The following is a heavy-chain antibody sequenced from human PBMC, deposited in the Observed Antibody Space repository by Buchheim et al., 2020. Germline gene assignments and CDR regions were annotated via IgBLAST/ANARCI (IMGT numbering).Heavy chain of an antibody. D-gene: IGHD3-22*01. CDR1: GFTFDDYG. CDR2: INWNGGST. Sequence: EVQLVESGGGVVRPGGSLRLSCAASGFTFDDYGMTWVRQALGKGLEWVSGINWNGGSTGYADSVKGRFTISRDNAKNSLYLQMNSLRAEDTALYHCVRDDYYYDSSGYRYWFDPWGQGTL. V-gene: IGHV3-20*01. CDR3: VRDDYYYDSSGYRYWFDP. J-gene: IGHJ5*02.